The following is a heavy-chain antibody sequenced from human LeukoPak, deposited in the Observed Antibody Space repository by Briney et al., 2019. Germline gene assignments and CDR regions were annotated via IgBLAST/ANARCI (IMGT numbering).Heavy chain of an antibody. Sequence: PSETLSLTCTVSGASISSYYWSWIRQPPGKGLEWIGYIYYSGSPNYNPSLKSRVTIPVDTSKNQFSLELSSVTAADTAVYYCAILWVTMVRGVTHDAFDIWGQGTMVTVSS. V-gene: IGHV4-59*08. CDR1: GASISSYY. J-gene: IGHJ3*02. D-gene: IGHD3-10*01. CDR2: IYYSGSP. CDR3: AILWVTMVRGVTHDAFDI.